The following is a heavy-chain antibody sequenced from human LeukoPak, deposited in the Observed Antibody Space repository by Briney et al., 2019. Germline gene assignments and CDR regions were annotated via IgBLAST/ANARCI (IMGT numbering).Heavy chain of an antibody. Sequence: GGSLRLSCAASGFTFSSYSMNWVREAPGKGLEWVSYISSSSSTIYYADSVKGRFTISRDNAKNSLYLQMNSLRAEDTAVYYCARPLPYCSSTSCYKAAFDIWGQGTMVTFSS. CDR2: ISSSSSTI. CDR3: ARPLPYCSSTSCYKAAFDI. V-gene: IGHV3-48*01. CDR1: GFTFSSYS. D-gene: IGHD2-2*02. J-gene: IGHJ3*02.